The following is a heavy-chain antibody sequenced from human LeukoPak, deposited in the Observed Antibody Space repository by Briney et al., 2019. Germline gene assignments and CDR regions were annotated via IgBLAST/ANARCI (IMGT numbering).Heavy chain of an antibody. V-gene: IGHV3-30*07. CDR3: ARDAGAVAVAGTDWYCDL. CDR2: ISYDGSNK. CDR1: GFTFSSYA. Sequence: PGGSLRLSCAASGFTFSSYAMHWVRQAPGKGLEWVAVISYDGSNKYYADSVKGRFTISRDNAKNSLYLQMNSLRVEDTAVYYCARDAGAVAVAGTDWYCDLWGRGTQVTVSS. J-gene: IGHJ2*01. D-gene: IGHD6-19*01.